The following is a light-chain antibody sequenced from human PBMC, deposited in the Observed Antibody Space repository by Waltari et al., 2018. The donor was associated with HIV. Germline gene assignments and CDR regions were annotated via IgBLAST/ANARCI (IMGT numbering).Light chain of an antibody. Sequence: QSALTQPPSASGSPGQSVTVSCSGTSSDLGGYDYDSRYQSHPGKAPKRILYEVTKRPSGVPDRFSGSKSGNTASLAVSGLQADDEAYYCCASYAGRNNQVIFGGGTKLTVL. J-gene: IGLJ2*01. V-gene: IGLV2-8*01. CDR1: SSDLGGYDY. CDR2: EVT. CDR3: ASYAGRNNQVI.